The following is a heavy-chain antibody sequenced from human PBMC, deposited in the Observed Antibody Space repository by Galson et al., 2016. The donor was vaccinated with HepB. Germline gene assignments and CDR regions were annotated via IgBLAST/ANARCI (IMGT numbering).Heavy chain of an antibody. Sequence: SVKVSCKASGYTFPDYGVTWVRQAPGQGLEWMGWISVKNGNTKYTQKLQGSVTMTTATSTSTAYMELRSLRSDDTAIYYCARDRAYTWPEVHMFYDYGMDVWGQGTTVTVSS. J-gene: IGHJ6*02. CDR1: GYTFPDYG. V-gene: IGHV1-18*04. D-gene: IGHD1-1*01. CDR3: ARDRAYTWPEVHMFYDYGMDV. CDR2: ISVKNGNT.